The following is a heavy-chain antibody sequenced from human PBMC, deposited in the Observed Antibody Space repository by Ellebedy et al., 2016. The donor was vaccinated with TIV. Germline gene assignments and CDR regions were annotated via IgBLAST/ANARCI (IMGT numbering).Heavy chain of an antibody. CDR3: ARDYGDYGP. D-gene: IGHD4-17*01. V-gene: IGHV4-39*07. CDR2: IHYRGST. J-gene: IGHJ5*02. Sequence: MPSETLSLTCTVSGGSIVNNNYYWGWIRQPPGKGLEWIGSIHYRGSTYSNPSLGTRITISMDTSKNQFSLKLLSVTAADTALYYCARDYGDYGPWGQGTLVTVSS. CDR1: GGSIVNNNYY.